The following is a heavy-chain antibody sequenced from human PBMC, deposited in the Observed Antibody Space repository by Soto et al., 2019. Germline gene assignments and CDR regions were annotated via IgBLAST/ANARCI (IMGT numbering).Heavy chain of an antibody. D-gene: IGHD5-18*01. CDR2: ISWDGGST. Sequence: GGSLRLSCAASGFTFDDYTMHWVRQAPGKGLEWVSLISWDGGSTYYADSVKGRFTISRDNSKNSLYLQMNSLRTEDTALYYCAKDITAMDYYYYGMDVWGQGTTVTVSS. V-gene: IGHV3-43*01. J-gene: IGHJ6*02. CDR1: GFTFDDYT. CDR3: AKDITAMDYYYYGMDV.